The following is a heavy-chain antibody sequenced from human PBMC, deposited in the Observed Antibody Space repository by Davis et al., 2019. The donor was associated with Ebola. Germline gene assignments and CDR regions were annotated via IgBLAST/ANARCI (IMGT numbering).Heavy chain of an antibody. CDR3: AKDLLEGSGYYYKFFDY. J-gene: IGHJ4*02. D-gene: IGHD3-22*01. V-gene: IGHV3-30*02. Sequence: GRFTISRDNSKNTLNLQMNSLRPEDTAVYYCAKDLLEGSGYYYKFFDYWGQGTLVTVSS.